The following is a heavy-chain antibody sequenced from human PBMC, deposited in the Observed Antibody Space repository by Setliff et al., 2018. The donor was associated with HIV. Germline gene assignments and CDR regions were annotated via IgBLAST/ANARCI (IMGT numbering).Heavy chain of an antibody. CDR3: ARERLRFLEWLPLDY. J-gene: IGHJ4*02. Sequence: ALRLSCATSGFAFSDYDFHWVRQVTGEGLEWVSAIGTGGDTYYADSVKGRFTISRENAKNSLYLQMNNVRAVDTAVYYCARERLRFLEWLPLDYWGQGTLVTVSS. V-gene: IGHV3-13*01. CDR1: GFAFSDYD. D-gene: IGHD3-3*01. CDR2: IGTGGDT.